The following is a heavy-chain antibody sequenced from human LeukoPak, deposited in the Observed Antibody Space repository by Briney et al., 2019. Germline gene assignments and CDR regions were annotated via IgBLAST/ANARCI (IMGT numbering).Heavy chain of an antibody. Sequence: SETLSLTCTVSGDSISTYYWSWIRQPPGKGLEWIGYIFYNGNTNYNLSLKSRVTMSMDTSKNQFSLRLNSVTAADTALYFCAREEQSVGPYFDYWGQGILVTVS. CDR1: GDSISTYY. CDR2: IFYNGNT. CDR3: AREEQSVGPYFDY. V-gene: IGHV4-59*01. D-gene: IGHD3-10*01. J-gene: IGHJ4*02.